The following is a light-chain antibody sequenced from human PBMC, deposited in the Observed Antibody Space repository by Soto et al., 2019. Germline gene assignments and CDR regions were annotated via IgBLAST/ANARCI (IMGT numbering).Light chain of an antibody. CDR1: SSDVGGSNF. CDR3: VSHPSSTTYV. V-gene: IGLV2-14*03. Sequence: ALTQPASVSDSPGQSITISCTGTSSDVGGSNFVSWYQQHPGKPPKLIIYDVANRPSGVSNRFSGSKSGSTASLIISRLQTEDEADYYCVSHPSSTTYVFGTGTKGTVL. CDR2: DVA. J-gene: IGLJ1*01.